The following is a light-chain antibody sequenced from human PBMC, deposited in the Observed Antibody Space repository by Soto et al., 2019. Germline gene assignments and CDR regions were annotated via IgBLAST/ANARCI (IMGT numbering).Light chain of an antibody. Sequence: AIQMTQSPSSLSASVGDRVTITCRASQGIRNDLGWYQQKPGKAPKLLIYAASSLQSGVPSRFSGSGSGTDFPLTISSRQPEDFATYYCLQDYNYPRTFGQGTKVEIK. CDR3: LQDYNYPRT. V-gene: IGKV1-6*01. J-gene: IGKJ1*01. CDR2: AAS. CDR1: QGIRND.